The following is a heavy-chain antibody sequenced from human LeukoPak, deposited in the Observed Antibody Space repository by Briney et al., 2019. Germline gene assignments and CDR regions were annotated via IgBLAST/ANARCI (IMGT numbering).Heavy chain of an antibody. D-gene: IGHD4-17*01. CDR2: IYPGDSET. J-gene: IGHJ4*01. CDR3: ARFLYGVYSHYFDY. V-gene: IGHV5-51*01. Sequence: GESLKISCKGSGYTFSNYWIGWVRQMPGKGLDYMGLIYPGDSETRYSPSFQGQVAISADKSISTTYLQWSSLKASDTAIYYCARFLYGVYSHYFDYWGLGTPVTVSP. CDR1: GYTFSNYW.